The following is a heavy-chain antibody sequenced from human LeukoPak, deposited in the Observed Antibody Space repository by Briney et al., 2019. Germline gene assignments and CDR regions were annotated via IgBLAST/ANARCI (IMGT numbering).Heavy chain of an antibody. Sequence: SLRLYCAASGLSFRSYAMNWPRQATGKGLEWVSAISGSGGSTYYADSVKGRFTISRDNSKNTLFLQMNTLRGEDTAVYYCAKGPGIAAAGIVDYWGQGTLITVSS. CDR2: ISGSGGST. V-gene: IGHV3-23*01. J-gene: IGHJ4*02. CDR3: AKGPGIAAAGIVDY. D-gene: IGHD6-13*01. CDR1: GLSFRSYA.